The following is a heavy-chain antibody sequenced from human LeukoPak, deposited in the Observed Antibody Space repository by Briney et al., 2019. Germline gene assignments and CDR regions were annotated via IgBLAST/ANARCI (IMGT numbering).Heavy chain of an antibody. CDR2: IYTSGST. Sequence: SETLSLTCTVSGGSISSYYWSWIRQPAGKGLEWIGRIYTSGSTNYNPSLKSRVTMSVDTSKNQFSLKLSSVTAADTAVYYCAREGIVGPTGAFDIWGQGTMVTVSS. J-gene: IGHJ3*02. D-gene: IGHD1-26*01. CDR1: GGSISSYY. V-gene: IGHV4-4*07. CDR3: AREGIVGPTGAFDI.